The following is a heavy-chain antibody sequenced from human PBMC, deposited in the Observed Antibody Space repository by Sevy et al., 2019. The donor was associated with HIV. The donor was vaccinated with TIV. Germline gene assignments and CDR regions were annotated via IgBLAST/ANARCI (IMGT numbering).Heavy chain of an antibody. Sequence: ASVKVSCKASGYTFTGYYMHWVRQAPGQGLEWMGRINPNSGGTNYAQKFQGRVTMTRDTSISTAYMELSRLRSDDTAVYYCARAGDIVVVPAATLLYYYYGMDVWGQGTTVTVSS. CDR1: GYTFTGYY. V-gene: IGHV1-2*06. D-gene: IGHD2-2*01. CDR2: INPNSGGT. CDR3: ARAGDIVVVPAATLLYYYYGMDV. J-gene: IGHJ6*02.